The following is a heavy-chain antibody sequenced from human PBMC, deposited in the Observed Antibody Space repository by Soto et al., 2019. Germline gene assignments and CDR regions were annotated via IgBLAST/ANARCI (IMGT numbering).Heavy chain of an antibody. CDR1: GYTFTSYT. J-gene: IGHJ6*02. V-gene: IGHV1-69*02. CDR2: IIPILGIA. D-gene: IGHD3-10*01. Sequence: SVKVSCQASGYTFTSYTISWVRQAPGQGLEWMGRIIPILGIANYAQKFQGRVTITADKSTSTAYMELSSLRSEDTAVYYCASLMSSGYYYGMDVWGQGTTVTVSS. CDR3: ASLMSSGYYYGMDV.